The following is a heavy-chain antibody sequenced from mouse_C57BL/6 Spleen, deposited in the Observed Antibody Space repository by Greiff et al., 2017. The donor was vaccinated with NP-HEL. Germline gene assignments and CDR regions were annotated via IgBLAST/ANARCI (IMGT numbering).Heavy chain of an antibody. D-gene: IGHD4-1*01. V-gene: IGHV3-6*01. Sequence: EVKLMESGPGLVKPSQSLSLTCSVTGYSITSGYYWNWIRQFLGNKLEWMGYISYDGSNNYNPSLKNRISITRDTSKNQFFLKLNSVTTEDTATYYCASGAGTDFDYWGQGTTLTVSS. CDR2: ISYDGSN. CDR3: ASGAGTDFDY. CDR1: GYSITSGYY. J-gene: IGHJ2*01.